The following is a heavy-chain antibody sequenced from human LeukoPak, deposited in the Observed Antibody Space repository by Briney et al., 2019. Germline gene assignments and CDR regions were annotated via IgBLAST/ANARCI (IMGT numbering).Heavy chain of an antibody. D-gene: IGHD1-26*01. Sequence: SETLSLTCSVSGGSISSYYWSWSRQPPGKGLEWIGYIYYSGSTNDNPSLKSRVTISVDTSKNQFSLKLGSVTAADTAMYYCARHGVGIVGATYFDYWGQGTLVTVSS. CDR3: ARHGVGIVGATYFDY. V-gene: IGHV4-59*08. CDR1: GGSISSYY. CDR2: IYYSGST. J-gene: IGHJ4*02.